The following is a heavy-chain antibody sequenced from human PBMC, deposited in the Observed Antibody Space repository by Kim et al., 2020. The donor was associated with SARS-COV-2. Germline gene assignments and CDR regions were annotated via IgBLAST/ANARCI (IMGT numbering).Heavy chain of an antibody. D-gene: IGHD6-13*01. J-gene: IGHJ4*02. Sequence: SETLSLTCAVYGGSFSGYYWSWIRQPPGKGLEWIGEINHSGSTNYNPSLKSRVTISVDTSKNQFSLKLSSVTAADTAVYYCARLTGYSRSYDYWGQGTLVTVSS. CDR2: INHSGST. CDR3: ARLTGYSRSYDY. V-gene: IGHV4-34*01. CDR1: GGSFSGYY.